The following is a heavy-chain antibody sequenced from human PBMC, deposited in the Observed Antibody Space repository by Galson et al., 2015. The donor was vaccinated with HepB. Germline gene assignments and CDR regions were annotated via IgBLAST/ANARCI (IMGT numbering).Heavy chain of an antibody. CDR2: INPSGGST. Sequence: SVKVSCKASGYTFTSYDINWVRQAPGQGLEWMGIINPSGGSTTYAQKFQGRVTVTRDTSTSTVYMEVSSLRSEDTAVYYCARDRGGSSWYSYYYGMDVWGQGTTVTVSS. CDR1: GYTFTSYD. V-gene: IGHV1-46*01. D-gene: IGHD6-13*01. J-gene: IGHJ6*02. CDR3: ARDRGGSSWYSYYYGMDV.